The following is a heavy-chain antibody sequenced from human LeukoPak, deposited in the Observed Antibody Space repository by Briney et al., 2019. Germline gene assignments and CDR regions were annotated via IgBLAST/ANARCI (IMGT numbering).Heavy chain of an antibody. D-gene: IGHD3-22*01. J-gene: IGHJ4*02. V-gene: IGHV3-33*01. Sequence: GGSLRLSCAASGFTFSSYGMHWVRQAPGKGLEWVAVIWYDGSNKYYADSVKGRFTISRDNSKNTLYLQMNSLRAEDTAVYYCARASIPMIVVVPDYWGQGTLVTVSS. CDR2: IWYDGSNK. CDR3: ARASIPMIVVVPDY. CDR1: GFTFSSYG.